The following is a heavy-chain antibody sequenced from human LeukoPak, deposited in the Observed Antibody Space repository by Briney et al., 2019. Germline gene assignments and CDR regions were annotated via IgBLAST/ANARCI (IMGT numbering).Heavy chain of an antibody. D-gene: IGHD3-22*01. Sequence: GGSLRLSCAASGFTFSSYVMYWVRQAPGKGLEYVSSICSNGGSTYYANSVKGRFTISRDNSKNTLYLQMGSLRAEDMAVYYCARGGQSKYDSSGYLNYFDYWGQGTLVTVSS. CDR1: GFTFSSYV. J-gene: IGHJ4*02. V-gene: IGHV3-64*01. CDR3: ARGGQSKYDSSGYLNYFDY. CDR2: ICSNGGST.